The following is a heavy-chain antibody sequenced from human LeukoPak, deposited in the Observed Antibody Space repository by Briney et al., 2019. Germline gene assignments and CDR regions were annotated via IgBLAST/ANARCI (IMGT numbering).Heavy chain of an antibody. V-gene: IGHV4-61*02. D-gene: IGHD1-26*01. CDR3: ARDPVGATLFDY. Sequence: PSQTLSLTCTVSGGSISSGTYYWTWIRQPAGKGLEWIGRIYTSGSTNYNPSLKSRVTISVDTSKNQFSLKLRSVTAADTAVYYCARDPVGATLFDYWGQGTLVTVSS. CDR2: IYTSGST. J-gene: IGHJ4*02. CDR1: GGSISSGTYY.